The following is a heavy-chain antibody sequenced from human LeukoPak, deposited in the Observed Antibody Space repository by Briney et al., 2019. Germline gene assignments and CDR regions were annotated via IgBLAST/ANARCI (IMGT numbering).Heavy chain of an antibody. CDR2: IIPILGIA. V-gene: IGHV1-69*04. J-gene: IGHJ3*02. CDR3: ASAYDSSGYYYDAFDN. CDR1: GGTFSSYA. D-gene: IGHD3-22*01. Sequence: ASVKVSCKASGGTFSSYAISWVRQAPGQGLEWMGRIIPILGIANYAQKFQGRVTITADKSTSTAYMELSSLRSEDTAVYYCASAYDSSGYYYDAFDNWGQGTMVTVSS.